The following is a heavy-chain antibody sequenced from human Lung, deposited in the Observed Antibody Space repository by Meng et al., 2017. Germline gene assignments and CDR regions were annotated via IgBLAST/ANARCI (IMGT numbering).Heavy chain of an antibody. CDR1: GGSVRDFF. D-gene: IGHD4-11*01. J-gene: IGHJ4*02. CDR2: INHSGST. V-gene: IGHV4-34*02. Sequence: QGQLKEWGTGLVEPSEALSLHWVVSGGSVRDFFWSWIRQPPGKGLGWIGEINHSGSTNYNPSLESRATISVDTSQNNLSLKLSSVTAADSAVYYCARGPTTMAHDFDYWGQGTLVTVSS. CDR3: ARGPTTMAHDFDY.